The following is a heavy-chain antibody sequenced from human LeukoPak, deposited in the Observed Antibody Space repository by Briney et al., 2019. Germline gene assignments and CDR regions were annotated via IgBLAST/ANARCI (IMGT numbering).Heavy chain of an antibody. Sequence: KPSETLSLTCTVSGGSISSYYWSWIRQPAGKGLEWIGEINHSESTTYNPSLKSRVAISVDTSKNQFSLKLRSVTAADTAVYYCARGDMAYCGGDCSVRYDYWGQGTLVTVSS. CDR2: INHSEST. D-gene: IGHD2-21*01. V-gene: IGHV4-34*01. J-gene: IGHJ4*02. CDR3: ARGDMAYCGGDCSVRYDY. CDR1: GGSISSYY.